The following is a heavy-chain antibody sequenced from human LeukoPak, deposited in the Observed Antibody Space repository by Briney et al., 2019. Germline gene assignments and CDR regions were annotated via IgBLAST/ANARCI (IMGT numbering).Heavy chain of an antibody. CDR1: GGTFSSYA. CDR2: IIPIFGTA. Sequence: GASVKVSCKASGGTFSSYAISWVRQAPGQGLEWMGGIIPIFGTANYAQKFQGRVTITADKSTSTAYMELSSLRSEDTAVYYCASPYDSSGYYYDYWGQGTLVTVTS. V-gene: IGHV1-69*06. D-gene: IGHD3-22*01. J-gene: IGHJ4*02. CDR3: ASPYDSSGYYYDY.